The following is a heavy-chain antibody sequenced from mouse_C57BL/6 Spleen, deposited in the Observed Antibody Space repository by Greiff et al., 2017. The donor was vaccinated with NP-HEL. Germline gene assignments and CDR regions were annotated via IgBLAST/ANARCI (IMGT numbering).Heavy chain of an antibody. V-gene: IGHV1-15*01. Sequence: QVQLQQSGAELVRPGASVTLSCKASGYTFTDYEMHWVKQTPVHGLEWIGAIDPETGGTAYNQKFKGKAILTADKSSSTAYMELRSLTSEDSAVYYCTRTYGGRGEYFDVWGTGTTVTVSS. D-gene: IGHD1-1*01. CDR3: TRTYGGRGEYFDV. CDR1: GYTFTDYE. J-gene: IGHJ1*03. CDR2: IDPETGGT.